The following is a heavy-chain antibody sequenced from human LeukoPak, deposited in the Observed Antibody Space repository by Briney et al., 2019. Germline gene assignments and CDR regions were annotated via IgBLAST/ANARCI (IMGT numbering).Heavy chain of an antibody. Sequence: PSETLSLTCTVSGGSISSYYWSWIRQPPGKGLEWIGYTYYSGSTNYNPSLKSRVTISVDTSKNQFSLKLSSVTAADTAVYYCARFYYYDSSGYYPRYFDHWGPGTLVTVSS. J-gene: IGHJ4*02. CDR2: TYYSGST. CDR1: GGSISSYY. V-gene: IGHV4-59*12. D-gene: IGHD3-22*01. CDR3: ARFYYYDSSGYYPRYFDH.